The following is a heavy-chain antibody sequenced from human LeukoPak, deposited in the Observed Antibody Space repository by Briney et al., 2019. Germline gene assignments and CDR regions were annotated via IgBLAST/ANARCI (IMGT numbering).Heavy chain of an antibody. V-gene: IGHV3-30-3*01. D-gene: IGHD3-10*01. CDR2: ISYDGSNK. J-gene: IGHJ6*02. Sequence: PGGSLRLSCAASGFTFSSYAMHWVRQAPGKGLEWVAVISYDGSNKYYADSVKGRFTISRDNSKNTLYLQMNSLRAEDTAEYYCAKDRIFRITMVRGASYYYGMDVWGQGTTVTVSS. CDR1: GFTFSSYA. CDR3: AKDRIFRITMVRGASYYYGMDV.